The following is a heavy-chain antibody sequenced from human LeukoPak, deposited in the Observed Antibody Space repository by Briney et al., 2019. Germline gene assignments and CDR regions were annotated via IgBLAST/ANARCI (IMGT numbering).Heavy chain of an antibody. Sequence: SVKVSCKASGGTFSSYAISWVRQAPGQGLEWMGGIIPIFGTANFAQKFQGRVTITADESTSTAYMELSSLRSEDTAVYYCARGRSSSWPKRNWFDPWGQGTLVTVSS. CDR2: IIPIFGTA. J-gene: IGHJ5*02. CDR3: ARGRSSSWPKRNWFDP. CDR1: GGTFSSYA. D-gene: IGHD6-13*01. V-gene: IGHV1-69*01.